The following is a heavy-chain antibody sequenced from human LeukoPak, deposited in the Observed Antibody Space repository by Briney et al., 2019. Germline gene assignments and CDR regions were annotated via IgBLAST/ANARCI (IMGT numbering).Heavy chain of an antibody. Sequence: PGGSLRLSCAASGFTFSSYAMHWVRQAPGKGLEWVAVISYDGSNKYYADSVKGRFTISRDNSKNTLYLQMNSLRAEDAAVYYCARDPGHSSGWGFVLGYYYGMDVWGQGTTVTVSS. CDR3: ARDPGHSSGWGFVLGYYYGMDV. D-gene: IGHD6-19*01. CDR2: ISYDGSNK. CDR1: GFTFSSYA. V-gene: IGHV3-30-3*01. J-gene: IGHJ6*02.